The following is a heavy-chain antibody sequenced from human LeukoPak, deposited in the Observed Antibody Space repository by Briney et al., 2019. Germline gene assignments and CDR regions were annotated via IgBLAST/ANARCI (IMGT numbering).Heavy chain of an antibody. V-gene: IGHV3-30-3*01. CDR1: GFTFSSYT. J-gene: IGHJ6*03. CDR2: ISYDGNNE. Sequence: GRSLRLSCAASGFTFSSYTIHWVRQAPGKGLEWVAVISYDGNNEYYADSVKGRFTISRDNSKNTLYLQMNSLRAEDTVVYYCARGSPLDSSGMSSYMDVWGKGTTVTVSS. CDR3: ARGSPLDSSGMSSYMDV. D-gene: IGHD3-22*01.